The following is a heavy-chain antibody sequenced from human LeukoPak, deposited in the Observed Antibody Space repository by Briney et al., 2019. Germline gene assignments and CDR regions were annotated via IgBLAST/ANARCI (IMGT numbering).Heavy chain of an antibody. CDR3: ARDPTVLGYCSSTSCYRNYFDY. J-gene: IGHJ4*02. CDR1: GYTFTSYG. Sequence: GASVKVSCKASGYTFTSYGISWVRQAPGQGLEWMGWISAYNGNTNYAQKLQGRVTMTTDTSTSTAYMELRSLRSDDTAVYYCARDPTVLGYCSSTSCYRNYFDYWGQGTLVTVSS. V-gene: IGHV1-18*01. CDR2: ISAYNGNT. D-gene: IGHD2-2*02.